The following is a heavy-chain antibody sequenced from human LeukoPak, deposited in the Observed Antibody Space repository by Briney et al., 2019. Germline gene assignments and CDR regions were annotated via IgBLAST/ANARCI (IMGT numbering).Heavy chain of an antibody. Sequence: GESLKISCKGSGYSFTSYWISWVRQMPGKGLEWVGRIDPSDSYTNYSPSFQGHVTISADKSISTAYLQWSSLKASDTAMYYCASNYGDYEGDFDYWGQGTLVTVSS. CDR3: ASNYGDYEGDFDY. J-gene: IGHJ4*02. CDR2: IDPSDSYT. CDR1: GYSFTSYW. V-gene: IGHV5-10-1*01. D-gene: IGHD4-17*01.